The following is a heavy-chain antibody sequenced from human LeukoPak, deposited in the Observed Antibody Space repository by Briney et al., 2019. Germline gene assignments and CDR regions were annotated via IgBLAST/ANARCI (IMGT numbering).Heavy chain of an antibody. D-gene: IGHD3-9*01. CDR2: ISSSSSYI. CDR3: ARDRLADYDILTGYYMGVSGPNLN. V-gene: IGHV3-21*01. J-gene: IGHJ4*02. Sequence: RPGGSLRLSCVASEFTFRSYDMHWVRQAPGKGLEWVSSISSSSSYIYYADSVKGRFTISRDNAKNSLYLQMNSLRAEDTAVYYCARDRLADYDILTGYYMGVSGPNLNWGQGTLVTVSS. CDR1: EFTFRSYD.